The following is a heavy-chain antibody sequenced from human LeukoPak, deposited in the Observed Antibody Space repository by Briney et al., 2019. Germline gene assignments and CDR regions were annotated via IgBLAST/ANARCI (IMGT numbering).Heavy chain of an antibody. CDR1: GFTFSSYW. V-gene: IGHV3-7*01. CDR2: IKQDGSEK. D-gene: IGHD3-10*01. J-gene: IGHJ4*02. CDR3: ARDGLWFGEFLFDY. Sequence: LPGGSLRLSCAASGFTFSSYWMSWVRQAPGKGLEWVANIKQDGSEKYYVDSVKGRFTISRDNAKNSLYLQMNSLRAEDTAVYYCARDGLWFGEFLFDYWGQGTLVTVSS.